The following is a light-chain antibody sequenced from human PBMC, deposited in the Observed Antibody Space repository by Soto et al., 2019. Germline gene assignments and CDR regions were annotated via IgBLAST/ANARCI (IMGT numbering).Light chain of an antibody. V-gene: IGLV2-14*01. CDR2: EVR. CDR3: SSYTSSSTV. CDR1: MRDVGAYNL. J-gene: IGLJ1*01. Sequence: QSVLTQPASVSGYAGQSITISCSGTMRDVGAYNLVSWYQQHPGTAPKLIIYEVRNRPSGISSRFSGSRSGNTASLTISGLQAEDEADYYCSSYTSSSTVFGTGTKVTVL.